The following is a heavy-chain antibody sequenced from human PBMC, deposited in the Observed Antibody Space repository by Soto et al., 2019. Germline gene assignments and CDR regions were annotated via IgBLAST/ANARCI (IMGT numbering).Heavy chain of an antibody. Sequence: PGEALKISCKASGYSSANFWIGWVRQMPGKGLEWMGIIYPGDSDTRYSPSFQGQVTISADKSISTAYLQWSSLKASDTAMYYCARTSAAGKYYYGMDVWGQGTTVTVS. D-gene: IGHD6-13*01. CDR3: ARTSAAGKYYYGMDV. CDR1: GYSSANFW. V-gene: IGHV5-51*01. CDR2: IYPGDSDT. J-gene: IGHJ6*02.